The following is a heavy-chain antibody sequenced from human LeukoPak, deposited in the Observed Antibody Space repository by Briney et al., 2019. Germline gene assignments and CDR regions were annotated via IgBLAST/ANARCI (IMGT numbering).Heavy chain of an antibody. CDR3: ARSRVSVLRGLIDRYWYFDL. CDR1: GDSITSDSWF. Sequence: SETLSLTCSVSGDSITSDSWFWSWIRQPAGKGLEWIGRIYTSGSTDYNPSLKSRVTISVDTSKNQFSLKLSSVTAADTAVYYCARSRVSVLRGLIDRYWYFDLWDRGTLVTVSS. D-gene: IGHD3-10*01. V-gene: IGHV4-61*02. CDR2: IYTSGST. J-gene: IGHJ2*01.